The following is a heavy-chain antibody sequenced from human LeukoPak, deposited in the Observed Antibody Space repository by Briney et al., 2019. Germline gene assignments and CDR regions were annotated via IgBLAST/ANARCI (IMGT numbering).Heavy chain of an antibody. CDR1: GYRFTDYW. Sequence: GESLKISCKASGYRFTDYWIGWVRQTPGKGLEWIGIIYPGDSDIRYNPSFQGQVTISADNSISTAYLQWSSLKASDTAVYYCGRHGIKGCSDRCYTSFFYYGLDVWGQGTTVTVSS. V-gene: IGHV5-51*01. CDR2: IYPGDSDI. D-gene: IGHD2-15*01. J-gene: IGHJ6*02. CDR3: GRHGIKGCSDRCYTSFFYYGLDV.